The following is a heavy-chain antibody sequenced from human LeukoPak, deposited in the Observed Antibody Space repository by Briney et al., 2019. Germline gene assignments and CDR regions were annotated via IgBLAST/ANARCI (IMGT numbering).Heavy chain of an antibody. J-gene: IGHJ4*02. CDR2: IYYSASA. CDR1: GGSISSNTYN. Sequence: SETLSLTCTVSGGSISSNTYNWGWIRQPPGKGLEWIGTIYYSASAHYNPSLKSRVTISVDTSKDQFSLRLTSVTAADTAVYYCAGPYEGGAYYNYWGQGTLVTVSS. CDR3: AGPYEGGAYYNY. V-gene: IGHV4-39*01. D-gene: IGHD3-22*01.